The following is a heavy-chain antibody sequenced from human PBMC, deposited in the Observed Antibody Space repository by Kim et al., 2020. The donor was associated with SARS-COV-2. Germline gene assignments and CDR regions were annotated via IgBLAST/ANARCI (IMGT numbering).Heavy chain of an antibody. D-gene: IGHD3-10*01. J-gene: IGHJ6*02. Sequence: SETLSLTCAVYGGSFSGYYWSWIRQPPGKGLEWIGEINHSGSTNYNPSLKSRVTISVDTSKNQFSLKLSSVTAADTAVYYCARGGLWPERYYYYGMDVWGQGTTVTVSS. CDR3: ARGGLWPERYYYYGMDV. V-gene: IGHV4-34*01. CDR2: INHSGST. CDR1: GGSFSGYY.